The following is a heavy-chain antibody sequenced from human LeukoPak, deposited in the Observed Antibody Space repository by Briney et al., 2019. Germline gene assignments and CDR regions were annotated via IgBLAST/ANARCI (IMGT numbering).Heavy chain of an antibody. CDR2: IYPGDSDT. V-gene: IGHV5-51*01. CDR3: ARRDCSSDSCPFDY. D-gene: IGHD2-2*01. Sequence: GESLKISCKGSGYIFTNYWIGWVRQMPGKGLEWMGIIYPGDSDTRYSPSFQGQVTISADKSISTAYLQWSSLKASDTAMYYCARRDCSSDSCPFDYWGQGTLVTVSS. CDR1: GYIFTNYW. J-gene: IGHJ4*02.